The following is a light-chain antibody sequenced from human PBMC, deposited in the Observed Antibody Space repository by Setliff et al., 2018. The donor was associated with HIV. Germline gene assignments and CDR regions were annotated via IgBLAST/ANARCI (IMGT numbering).Light chain of an antibody. CDR2: EVS. CDR1: SSDVGSYNL. CDR3: CSYAGSTISYV. V-gene: IGLV2-23*02. Sequence: QSVLTQPASVSGSPGQSITISCTGTSSDVGSYNLVSWYQHHPGKALKLMIYEVSKRPSGVSNRFSGSKSGNTASLTISGLQAEDEADYYCCSYAGSTISYVFGTGTKVTVL. J-gene: IGLJ1*01.